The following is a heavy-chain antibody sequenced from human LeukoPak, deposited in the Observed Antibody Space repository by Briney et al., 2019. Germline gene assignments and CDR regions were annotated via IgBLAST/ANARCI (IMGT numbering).Heavy chain of an antibody. Sequence: GGSLGLSCAASGFTFNSYWMSWVRQPPGKGLEWVANIKQDGSEEYYVDSVKGRFTISRDNAKNSLYLQMNSLRAEDTAVYYCARDEVCMDCIGSGSYYWDYWGQGTLVTVSS. CDR2: IKQDGSEE. CDR1: GFTFNSYW. V-gene: IGHV3-7*01. J-gene: IGHJ4*02. CDR3: ARDEVCMDCIGSGSYYWDY. D-gene: IGHD3-10*01.